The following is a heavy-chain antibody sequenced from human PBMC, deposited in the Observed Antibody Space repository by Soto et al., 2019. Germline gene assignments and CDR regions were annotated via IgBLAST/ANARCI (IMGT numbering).Heavy chain of an antibody. Sequence: QLQLQESGPGLVKPSETLSLTCTVSGGSISSSSYYWGWIRQPPGKGLEWIGSIYYSGSTYYNPSLKSRVTISVDTSKNQFSLKLSSVTAAYTAVYYCARTASYDILIYWGQGTLVTVSS. D-gene: IGHD3-9*01. CDR3: ARTASYDILIY. V-gene: IGHV4-39*01. CDR1: GGSISSSSYY. CDR2: IYYSGST. J-gene: IGHJ4*02.